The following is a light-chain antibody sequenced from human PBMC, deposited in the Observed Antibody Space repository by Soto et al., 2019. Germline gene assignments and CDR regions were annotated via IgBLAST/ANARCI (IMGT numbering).Light chain of an antibody. J-gene: IGKJ5*01. V-gene: IGKV3-20*01. Sequence: ELVLTQSPVTLSLSPGERATLSCRASQSVSDTYLAWYQQKPGQAPRLLIYGASSRATGIPDRFSGSGSGTDFTLTISRLEPEDFAVYYCQQSGSSPPVTFGQGTRLEIK. CDR1: QSVSDTY. CDR3: QQSGSSPPVT. CDR2: GAS.